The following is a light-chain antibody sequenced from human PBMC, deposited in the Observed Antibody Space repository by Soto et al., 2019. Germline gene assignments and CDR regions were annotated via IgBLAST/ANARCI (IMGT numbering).Light chain of an antibody. V-gene: IGKV2-28*01. Sequence: DIVMTQSPLSLPVTPGEPASISCRSSQSLLHSNGYIYLDWYLQKPGQSPQLLIYLVSNRASGVPDRFSGSGSGTDFTLTISSLQPEDFATYYCLQYNSYPRSFGQGTKVEIK. CDR1: QSLLHSNGYIY. CDR2: LVS. J-gene: IGKJ1*01. CDR3: LQYNSYPRS.